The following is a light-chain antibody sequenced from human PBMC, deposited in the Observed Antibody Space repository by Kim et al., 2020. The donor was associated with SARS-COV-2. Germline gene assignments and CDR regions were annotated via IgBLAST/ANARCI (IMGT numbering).Light chain of an antibody. V-gene: IGLV2-14*03. CDR2: DVN. CDR3: TSYTDRTTLL. J-gene: IGLJ1*01. Sequence: QSSLTQPAAVSGSPGQTITISCTGTSSDIGGYNFVSWYQHHPDKAPQLVIYDVNKRPSGVSSRFSGSKSGNTASLTITGLQADDGAHYYCTSYTDRTTLLFGTGPRSPS. CDR1: SSDIGGYNF.